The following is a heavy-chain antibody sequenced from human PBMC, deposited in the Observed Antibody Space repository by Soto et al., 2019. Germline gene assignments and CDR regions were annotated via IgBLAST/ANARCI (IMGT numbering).Heavy chain of an antibody. D-gene: IGHD4-17*01. CDR3: ARDHSSYGDYAIKGLRD. J-gene: IGHJ4*02. V-gene: IGHV3-23*01. CDR2: ISDSGGST. Sequence: EVQLLESGGGLVQPGGSLRLSCAASGFTFSSYAMTWVRQAPGKGLEWVSAISDSGGSTYYADSVKGRFTISRDNSKNTLYLQMNSLGAEDTAEYYCARDHSSYGDYAIKGLRDWGQGILVTVSS. CDR1: GFTFSSYA.